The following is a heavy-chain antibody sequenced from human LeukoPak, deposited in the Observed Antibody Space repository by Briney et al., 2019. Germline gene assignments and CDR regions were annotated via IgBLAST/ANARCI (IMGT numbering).Heavy chain of an antibody. CDR1: GVSISSGDYY. J-gene: IGHJ4*02. V-gene: IGHV4-30-4*01. D-gene: IGHD5-18*01. CDR2: IYYSGST. Sequence: SQTLSLTCTVSGVSISSGDYYWSWIRQPPGKALEWIGYIYYSGSTYYNPSLKSRVTISIDTSKNQFSLKLSSVTAADTAMYYCASRGYTYGHFDYWGPGTLVTVSP. CDR3: ASRGYTYGHFDY.